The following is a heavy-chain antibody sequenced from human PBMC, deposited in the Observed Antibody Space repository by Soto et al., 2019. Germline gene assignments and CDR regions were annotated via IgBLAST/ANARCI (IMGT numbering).Heavy chain of an antibody. CDR3: AKDRGGSSGWYVGYYYGMDI. D-gene: IGHD6-19*01. J-gene: IGHJ6*02. CDR1: GFTFSSYA. CDR2: ISGSGGST. Sequence: PGGSLRLSCAASGFTFSSYAMSWVRQAPGKGLEWVSAISGSGGSTYYADSVKGRFTISRDNSKNTLYLQMNSLRAEDTAVYYCAKDRGGSSGWYVGYYYGMDIWGQGTTVTVSS. V-gene: IGHV3-23*01.